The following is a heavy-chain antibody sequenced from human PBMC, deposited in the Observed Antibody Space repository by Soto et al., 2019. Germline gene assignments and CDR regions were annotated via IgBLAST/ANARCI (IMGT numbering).Heavy chain of an antibody. CDR1: GGTFSSSA. J-gene: IGHJ6*02. Sequence: QVQLVQSGAEVKKPGSSVKVSCKASGGTFSSSAISWVRQAPGQGLEWMGGIIPIFRTPDYGQKFQGRVKINADESARTVYMELRGLRSEDTAVYFCARDKDRQQLGGNYYYMTDIWGQGTTVTVSS. V-gene: IGHV1-69*12. CDR2: IIPIFRTP. D-gene: IGHD1-7*01. CDR3: ARDKDRQQLGGNYYYMTDI.